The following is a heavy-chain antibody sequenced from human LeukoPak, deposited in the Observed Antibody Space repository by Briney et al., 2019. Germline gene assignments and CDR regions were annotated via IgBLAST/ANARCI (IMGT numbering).Heavy chain of an antibody. CDR1: GGSISSYY. CDR2: IYYSGST. V-gene: IGHV4-59*01. CDR3: ARDLGIVGATTKGAFDI. J-gene: IGHJ3*02. D-gene: IGHD1-26*01. Sequence: SETLSLTCTVSGGSISSYYWSWIRQPPGKGLEWIGYIYYSGSTNYNPSLKSRVTISVDTSKTQFSLKLSSVTAADTAVYYCARDLGIVGATTKGAFDIWGQGTMVTVSS.